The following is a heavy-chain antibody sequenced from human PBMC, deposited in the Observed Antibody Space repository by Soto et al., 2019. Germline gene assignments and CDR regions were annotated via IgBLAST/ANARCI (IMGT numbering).Heavy chain of an antibody. D-gene: IGHD6-6*01. J-gene: IGHJ4*02. CDR2: ITRDGYNK. Sequence: CLALSCAVPGFIFKNYAPNWVRQAPGKGLEWVASITRDGYNKYYADSVKGRFTISRDNSKNTLSLQMTALRVEDSSVHYCTKSSGGSSSVGMDYWGPGTLVTVSS. CDR3: TKSSGGSSSVGMDY. CDR1: GFIFKNYA. V-gene: IGHV3-30*04.